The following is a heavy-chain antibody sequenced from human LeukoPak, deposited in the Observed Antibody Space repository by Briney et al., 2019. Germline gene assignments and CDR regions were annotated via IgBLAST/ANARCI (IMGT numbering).Heavy chain of an antibody. CDR2: ISSSGSTI. Sequence: GGSLRLSCAASGFTFSDYYMSWIRQAPGKGLEWVSYISSSGSTIYYADSVKGRFTISRDNSKNTLYLQMNSLRAEDTAVYYCARDHSTTGTYFDYWGQGTLVTVSS. V-gene: IGHV3-11*04. J-gene: IGHJ4*02. CDR1: GFTFSDYY. D-gene: IGHD1-1*01. CDR3: ARDHSTTGTYFDY.